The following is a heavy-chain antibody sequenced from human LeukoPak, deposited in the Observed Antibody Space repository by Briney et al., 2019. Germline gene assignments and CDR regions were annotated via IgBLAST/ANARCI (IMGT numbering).Heavy chain of an antibody. CDR2: ISSSSSYI. J-gene: IGHJ4*02. D-gene: IGHD3-3*01. Sequence: GGSLRLSCAASGFIFSSYSMNWLRQAPGKGLEWVSSISSSSSYIYYADSVKGRFTISRDNSKNSLYPQMSSLRAEDAALYYCAREGDFWSGYYSVWGQGTLVTVSS. CDR1: GFIFSSYS. V-gene: IGHV3-21*01. CDR3: AREGDFWSGYYSV.